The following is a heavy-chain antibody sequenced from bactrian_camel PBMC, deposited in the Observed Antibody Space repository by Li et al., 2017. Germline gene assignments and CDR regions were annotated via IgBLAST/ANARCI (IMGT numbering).Heavy chain of an antibody. CDR3: ATDYSDSVQDFGY. Sequence: HVQLVESGGGSVQAGGSLRLSCAASGSTYSPNCMGWFRQAPGKEREGVAASNRDGRTTYADAVKGRFTISQDNARNTLYLQMNSLKSEDTALYYCATDYSDSVQDFGYWGQGTQVTVS. V-gene: IGHV3S53*01. CDR1: GSTYSPNC. CDR2: SNRDGRT. J-gene: IGHJ6*01. D-gene: IGHD4*01.